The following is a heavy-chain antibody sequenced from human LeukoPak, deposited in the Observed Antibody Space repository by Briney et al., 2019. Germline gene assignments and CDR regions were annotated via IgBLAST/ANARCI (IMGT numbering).Heavy chain of an antibody. Sequence: GASVKVSCKASGYTFTSYAMHWVRQAPGQRLEWMGWINAGNGNTKYSQKFQGRVTITRDTSPSTAYMELSSLRSEDTAVYYCARDPRYCSSTSCYDGGLWFDPWGQGTLVTVSS. CDR2: INAGNGNT. J-gene: IGHJ5*02. V-gene: IGHV1-3*01. CDR3: ARDPRYCSSTSCYDGGLWFDP. CDR1: GYTFTSYA. D-gene: IGHD2-2*01.